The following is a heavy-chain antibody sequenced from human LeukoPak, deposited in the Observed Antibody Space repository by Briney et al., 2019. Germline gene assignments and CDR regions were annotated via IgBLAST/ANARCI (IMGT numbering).Heavy chain of an antibody. CDR1: GGSISSSSYY. Sequence: SETLSLTCTVSGGSISSSSYYWGWIRQPPGKGLEWIGSIYYRGITYYNPSLKSRVTISVDTSKNQFSLKLSSVTAADTAVYYCARESHYGDYVDYWGQGTLVTVSS. CDR3: ARESHYGDYVDY. V-gene: IGHV4-39*07. D-gene: IGHD4-17*01. J-gene: IGHJ4*02. CDR2: IYYRGIT.